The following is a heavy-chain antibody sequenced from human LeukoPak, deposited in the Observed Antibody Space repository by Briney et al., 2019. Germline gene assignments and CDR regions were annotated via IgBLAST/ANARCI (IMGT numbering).Heavy chain of an antibody. CDR3: ARTAFTYENWFDP. D-gene: IGHD3-16*01. CDR1: GGSISSSSYY. Sequence: PSETLSLTCTVSGGSISSSSYYWGWICQPPGKGLEWIGSIYYSGSTYYNPSLKSRVTTSVDTSKNQFSLKLSSVTAADTAVYYCARTAFTYENWFDPWGQGTLVTVSS. V-gene: IGHV4-39*07. J-gene: IGHJ5*02. CDR2: IYYSGST.